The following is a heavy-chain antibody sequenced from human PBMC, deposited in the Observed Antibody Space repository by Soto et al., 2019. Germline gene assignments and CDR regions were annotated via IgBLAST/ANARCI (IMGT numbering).Heavy chain of an antibody. CDR3: AKDLDYIYRA. Sequence: QVQLVESGGGVVQPGTSLRLSCATSGFTFSTYGMHWVRQAPGKGLEWVAVLSYGGDNKYYADSVKGRFTISRDNSKDTLFLQMNSLTPEDTAMYYCAKDLDYIYRAWGQGTLVTVSS. J-gene: IGHJ5*02. V-gene: IGHV3-30*18. CDR2: LSYGGDNK. CDR1: GFTFSTYG. D-gene: IGHD4-4*01.